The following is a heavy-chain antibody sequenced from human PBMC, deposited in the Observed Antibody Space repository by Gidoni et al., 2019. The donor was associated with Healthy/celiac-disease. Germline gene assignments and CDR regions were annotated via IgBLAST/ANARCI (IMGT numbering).Heavy chain of an antibody. D-gene: IGHD2-2*01. J-gene: IGHJ3*02. Sequence: EVQLVQSGAEVKKPGESLRISCKGSGYSFTRYWISWVLQIPGTGLEWMGRIYPSDSYTNYSPSFQGYVTISADKSISTAYLQWSSLKASDTAMYYCARHPIVLVPAVPPRDAFDIWGQGTMVTVSS. CDR1: GYSFTRYW. CDR3: ARHPIVLVPAVPPRDAFDI. CDR2: IYPSDSYT. V-gene: IGHV5-10-1*03.